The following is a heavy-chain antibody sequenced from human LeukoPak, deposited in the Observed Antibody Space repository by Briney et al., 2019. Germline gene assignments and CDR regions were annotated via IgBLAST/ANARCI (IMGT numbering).Heavy chain of an antibody. J-gene: IGHJ5*02. CDR3: ARVRVTRANWCDP. Sequence: PGGSLRLSCAASGFIFSDYWMVWVRKAPGKGLVWVSRILSDGSSATYADSVKGRFTISRDIAKHTVYLQMNSLRVEDTAVYCCARVRVTRANWCDPWGQGTLVTVSS. V-gene: IGHV3-74*01. D-gene: IGHD2-2*01. CDR1: GFIFSDYW. CDR2: ILSDGSSA.